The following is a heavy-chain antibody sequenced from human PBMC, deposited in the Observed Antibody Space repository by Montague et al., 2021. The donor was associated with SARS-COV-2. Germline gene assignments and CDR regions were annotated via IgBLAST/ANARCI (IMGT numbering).Heavy chain of an antibody. Sequence: SETLSLTCVVSDVSLSTSTWWSWVRQSPGKGLEWVGEIYLSGFTQYNPSVKSRVSISLDDSRSQFSLQLNSVTPADTSVYYCARHLRVGNRWNGFEADYWGQGALVSVSS. V-gene: IGHV4-4*02. D-gene: IGHD1-1*01. J-gene: IGHJ4*02. CDR1: DVSLSTSTW. CDR3: ARHLRVGNRWNGFEADY. CDR2: IYLSGFT.